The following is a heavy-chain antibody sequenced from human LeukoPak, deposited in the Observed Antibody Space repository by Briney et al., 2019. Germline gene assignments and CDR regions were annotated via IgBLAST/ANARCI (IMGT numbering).Heavy chain of an antibody. V-gene: IGHV4-39*02. D-gene: IGHD2-15*01. Sequence: SETLSLTCTVSGGSISSSYWGWIRQPPGKGLEWIGSIYYSGSTYYNPSLNSRVTISVDTSKNQFSLKLSSVTAADTAVYYCARDCSSSSCLSASDAFDIWGQGTMVTVSS. CDR2: IYYSGST. CDR1: GGSISSSY. CDR3: ARDCSSSSCLSASDAFDI. J-gene: IGHJ3*02.